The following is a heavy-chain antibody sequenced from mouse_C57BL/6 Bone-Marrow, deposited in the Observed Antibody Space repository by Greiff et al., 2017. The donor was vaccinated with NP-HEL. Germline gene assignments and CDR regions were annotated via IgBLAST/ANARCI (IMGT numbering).Heavy chain of an antibody. CDR3: ARGTTVVDWYFDV. D-gene: IGHD1-1*01. V-gene: IGHV1-50*01. Sequence: VQLQQPGAELVKPGASVKLSCKASGYTFTSYWMQWVKQRPGQGLEWIGEIDPSDSYTNYNQKFKGKATLTVDTSSSTAYMQLSSLTSEDSAVYYCARGTTVVDWYFDVWAQGPRSPSPQ. CDR2: IDPSDSYT. CDR1: GYTFTSYW. J-gene: IGHJ1*03.